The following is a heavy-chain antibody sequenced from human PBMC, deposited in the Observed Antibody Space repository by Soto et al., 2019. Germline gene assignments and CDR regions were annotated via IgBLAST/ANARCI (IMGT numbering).Heavy chain of an antibody. V-gene: IGHV3-48*01. J-gene: IGHJ3*02. CDR1: GFTFSSYS. CDR3: ARGAPKLRYFDSLLYGDAFDI. D-gene: IGHD3-9*01. CDR2: ISSSSSTI. Sequence: EVQLVESGGGLVQPGGSLRLSCAASGFTFSSYSMNWVRQAPGKGLEWVSYISSSSSTIYYADSVKGRFTISRDNAKNSLYLQMNSLRAEDTAVYYCARGAPKLRYFDSLLYGDAFDIWGQGTMVTVSS.